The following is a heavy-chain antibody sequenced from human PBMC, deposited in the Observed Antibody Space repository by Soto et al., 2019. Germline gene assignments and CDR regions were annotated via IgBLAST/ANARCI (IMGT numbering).Heavy chain of an antibody. Sequence: ASVKVSCKASGYTFTSYGISWVRQAPGQGLEWMGWISAYNGNTHYAQKLQGRVTMTTDTSTSTAYMELRSLRSDDTAVYYCARVITMVRGGTYSYYGMDVWGQGTTVTVSS. D-gene: IGHD3-10*01. CDR3: ARVITMVRGGTYSYYGMDV. CDR1: GYTFTSYG. J-gene: IGHJ6*02. CDR2: ISAYNGNT. V-gene: IGHV1-18*04.